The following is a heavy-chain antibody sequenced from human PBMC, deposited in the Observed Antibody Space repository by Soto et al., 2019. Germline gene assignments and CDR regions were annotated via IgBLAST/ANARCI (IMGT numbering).Heavy chain of an antibody. CDR1: GYTFTSYG. CDR2: ISAYNGNT. Sequence: ASVKVSCKASGYTFTSYGISWVRQAPGQGLEWMGWISAYNGNTNYAQKLQGRVTMTTDTSTSTAYMELRSLRSDDTAVYYCARIVVPAAMVPWFDPWGQGTLVTVSS. CDR3: ARIVVPAAMVPWFDP. D-gene: IGHD2-2*01. V-gene: IGHV1-18*01. J-gene: IGHJ5*02.